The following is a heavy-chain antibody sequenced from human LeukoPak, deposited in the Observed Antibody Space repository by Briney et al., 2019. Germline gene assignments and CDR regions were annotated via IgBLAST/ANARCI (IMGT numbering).Heavy chain of an antibody. Sequence: ASETLSLTCTVSGGSISSSSYYWGWIRQPPGKGLEWIGSIYYSGSTYYNPSLKSRVTISVDTSKNQFSLKLSSVTAADTAVYSCARYPRSSSSGWTAFDIWGQGTMVTVSS. CDR1: GGSISSSSYY. V-gene: IGHV4-39*01. CDR2: IYYSGST. CDR3: ARYPRSSSSGWTAFDI. D-gene: IGHD6-19*01. J-gene: IGHJ3*02.